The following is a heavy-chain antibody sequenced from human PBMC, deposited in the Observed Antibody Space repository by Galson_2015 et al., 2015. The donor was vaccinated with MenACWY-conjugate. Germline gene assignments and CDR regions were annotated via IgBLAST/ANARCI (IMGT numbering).Heavy chain of an antibody. Sequence: SLRLSCAASGFTFRQYAMSWVRQAPGTGLEWVAIISDSGGATDYIDSVKGRFTNSRDNSKNTLYLQMSRLRAEDTALYYCAKYVYMDFWGKGTTVAVSS. V-gene: IGHV3-23*01. CDR1: GFTFRQYA. CDR2: ISDSGGAT. J-gene: IGHJ6*03. D-gene: IGHD2-8*01. CDR3: AKYVYMDF.